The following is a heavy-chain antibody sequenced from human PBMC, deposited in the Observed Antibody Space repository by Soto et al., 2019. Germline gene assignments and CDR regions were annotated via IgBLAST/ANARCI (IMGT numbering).Heavy chain of an antibody. CDR2: ISGSGGST. J-gene: IGHJ4*02. Sequence: EVQLLESGGGLVQPGGSLRLSCAASGFTFSSYAMSWVRQAPGKGLEWVSAISGSGGSTYYADSVKGRFTISRDNSKNTLYLQMNSLRAEDTAVYYCAKDGYCSSTSCLPDRVDYWGQGTLVTVSS. CDR1: GFTFSSYA. V-gene: IGHV3-23*01. CDR3: AKDGYCSSTSCLPDRVDY. D-gene: IGHD2-2*03.